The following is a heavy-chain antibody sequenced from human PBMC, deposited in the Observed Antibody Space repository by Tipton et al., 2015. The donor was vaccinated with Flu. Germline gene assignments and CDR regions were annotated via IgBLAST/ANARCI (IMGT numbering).Heavy chain of an antibody. CDR3: ARGSGSANAYLDF. Sequence: GLVKPSETLSLTCAVYGGSFSGHYWSWIRQPPGKGLEWIGEVTHSGSPNYNPSLKSRVTISVDTSKNQFSLKATSLTAADTAVYYCARGSGSANAYLDFWGQGTLVTVSS. CDR1: GGSFSGHY. D-gene: IGHD6-19*01. J-gene: IGHJ4*02. V-gene: IGHV4-34*01. CDR2: VTHSGSP.